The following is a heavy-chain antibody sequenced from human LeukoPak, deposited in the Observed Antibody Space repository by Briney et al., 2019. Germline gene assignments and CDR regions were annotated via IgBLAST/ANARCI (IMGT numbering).Heavy chain of an antibody. Sequence: ASVKVSCKASGYTFSSYGISWVRQVPEQGLEWMGWISAYNGNTKYAQNLQGRVTLTTDTSTSTAYMELRSLRSDDTAVYYCARDESRGPYYFDNWGQGTLVTVSS. J-gene: IGHJ4*02. CDR3: ARDESRGPYYFDN. CDR1: GYTFSSYG. V-gene: IGHV1-18*01. CDR2: ISAYNGNT.